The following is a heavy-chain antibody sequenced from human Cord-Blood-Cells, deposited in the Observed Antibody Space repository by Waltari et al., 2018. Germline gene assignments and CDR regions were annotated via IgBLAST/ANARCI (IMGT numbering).Heavy chain of an antibody. CDR3: VRASAFAITMVQGVIITQKNVDY. Sequence: QVQLLQPGAEVKKPASSVKVPCQASRYTFTKYFTKWLGCVNPYNDNTHYAQKFRGRVTITSDRAVSTAYMELSSLRSEDMVVYSCVRASAFAITMVQGVIITQKNVDYWGQGTLVTVSS. CDR1: RYTFTK. CDR2: VNPYNDNT. D-gene: IGHD3-10*01. V-gene: IGHV1-8*03. J-gene: IGHJ4*02.